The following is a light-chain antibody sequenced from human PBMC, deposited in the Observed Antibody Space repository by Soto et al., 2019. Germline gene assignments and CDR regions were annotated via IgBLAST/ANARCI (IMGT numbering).Light chain of an antibody. V-gene: IGKV3-15*01. CDR2: GAS. CDR3: QQYYNWPRT. Sequence: EIVMTQSPVTLSVCPGERATLSCRASQSVSSNLAWYQQKPDQAPRLLIYGASTRATGIPARFSGSGSGTEFTLTISSLQSEDFVVYYCQQYYNWPRTFGQGTKVEIK. J-gene: IGKJ1*01. CDR1: QSVSSN.